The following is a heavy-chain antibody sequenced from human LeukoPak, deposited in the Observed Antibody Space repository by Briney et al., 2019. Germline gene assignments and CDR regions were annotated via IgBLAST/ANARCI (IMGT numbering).Heavy chain of an antibody. J-gene: IGHJ4*02. D-gene: IGHD2-2*01. CDR1: GFTFDDSG. Sequence: GGSLRLSCAASGFTFDDSGMSWVGKAPGKGLEWVSGINWNGGSTGYADSVKGRFTISRDNAKNSLYLQMNSLGAEDTALYHCARKGRYCSSTSCYYYFDYWGQGTLVTVSS. CDR3: ARKGRYCSSTSCYYYFDY. V-gene: IGHV3-20*01. CDR2: INWNGGST.